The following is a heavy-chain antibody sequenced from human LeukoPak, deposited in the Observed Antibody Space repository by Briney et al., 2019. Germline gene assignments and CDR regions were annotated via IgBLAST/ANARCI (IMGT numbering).Heavy chain of an antibody. V-gene: IGHV3-23*01. Sequence: GGSLRLSCAASGFTFSSYAMNWVRQAPGKGLEWVSSISGGAGGASYADSVKGRFTMSRDNSKNTLYLQMNSLRAEDTAVYYCAKDGGYGSGSYYPDYWGQGNLVTVSS. D-gene: IGHD3-10*01. CDR3: AKDGGYGSGSYYPDY. CDR1: GFTFSSYA. CDR2: ISGGAGGA. J-gene: IGHJ4*02.